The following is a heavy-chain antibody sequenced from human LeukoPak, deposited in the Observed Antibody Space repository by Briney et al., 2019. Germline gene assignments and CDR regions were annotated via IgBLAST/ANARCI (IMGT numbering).Heavy chain of an antibody. V-gene: IGHV1-8*01. Sequence: EASLKVSCKASGYSFTSYDINWVRQATGQGLEWMGWMSPNGGNTGYPQKFQGRVTMTRNTSISTAYMEVSSLRYEDTAVYYCTSARVGPFDYWGQGTLVTVSS. CDR2: MSPNGGNT. J-gene: IGHJ4*02. CDR1: GYSFTSYD. D-gene: IGHD3-10*01. CDR3: TSARVGPFDY.